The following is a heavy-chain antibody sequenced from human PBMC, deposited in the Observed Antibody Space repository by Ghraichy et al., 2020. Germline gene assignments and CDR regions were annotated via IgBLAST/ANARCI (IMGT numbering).Heavy chain of an antibody. J-gene: IGHJ4*02. CDR3: ARRDYDSSGYPGGIDY. V-gene: IGHV3-30*02. D-gene: IGHD3-22*01. Sequence: GSLRLSCAASGFTFSSYGMHWVRQAPGKGLEWVAFIRYDGSNKHYADSVKGRFTISRDNSKNTLYLQMNSLRAEDTAVYYCARRDYDSSGYPGGIDYWGQGTLVTVSS. CDR1: GFTFSSYG. CDR2: IRYDGSNK.